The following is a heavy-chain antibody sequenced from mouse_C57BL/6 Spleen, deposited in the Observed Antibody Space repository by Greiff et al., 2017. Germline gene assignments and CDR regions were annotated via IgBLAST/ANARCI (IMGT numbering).Heavy chain of an antibody. V-gene: IGHV6-6*01. CDR2: IRNKANNHAT. CDR3: TREGYGYGPFAY. D-gene: IGHD2-2*01. CDR1: GFTFSDAW. Sequence: EVNVVESGGGLVQPGGSMKLSCAASGFTFSDAWMDWVRQSPEKGLEWVAEIRNKANNHATYYAESVKGRFTISRDDSKSSVYLQMNSLRAEDTGIYYCTREGYGYGPFAYWGQGTLVTVSA. J-gene: IGHJ3*01.